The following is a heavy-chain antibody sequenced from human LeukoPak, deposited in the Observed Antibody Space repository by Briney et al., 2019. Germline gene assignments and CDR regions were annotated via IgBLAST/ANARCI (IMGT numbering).Heavy chain of an antibody. Sequence: GGSLRLSCAASGFTFSSYAMSWVRQAPGKGLEWVSAISGSGGSTYYADSVKGRFTISRDNSKNTLYLQMNSLRAEDTAVYYCAKQQAVAYDILTGYTDYWGQGTLVTVSS. D-gene: IGHD3-9*01. CDR3: AKQQAVAYDILTGYTDY. CDR2: ISGSGGST. CDR1: GFTFSSYA. V-gene: IGHV3-23*01. J-gene: IGHJ4*02.